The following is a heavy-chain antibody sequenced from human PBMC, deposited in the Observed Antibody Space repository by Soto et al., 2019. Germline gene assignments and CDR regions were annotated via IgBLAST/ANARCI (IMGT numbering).Heavy chain of an antibody. Sequence: SETLSLTCTVSGGSISSGGYYWSWIRQHPGKGLEWIGYIYYSGSTYYNPSLKSRVTISVDTSKNQFSLKLSSVTAADTAVYYCARLYGDYEERWFDPWGQGTLVTVSS. D-gene: IGHD4-17*01. CDR1: GGSISSGGYY. J-gene: IGHJ5*02. CDR3: ARLYGDYEERWFDP. V-gene: IGHV4-31*03. CDR2: IYYSGST.